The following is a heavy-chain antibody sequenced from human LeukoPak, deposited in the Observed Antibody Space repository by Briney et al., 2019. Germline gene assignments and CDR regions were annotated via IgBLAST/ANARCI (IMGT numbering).Heavy chain of an antibody. CDR2: TYYKSKWYN. CDR1: GDGVSSNSAT. D-gene: IGHD1-26*01. V-gene: IGHV6-1*01. Sequence: SQTLSLTCAISGDGVSSNSATWNWIRQSPSRGLEWLGRTYYKSKWYNDYAVSVKSRITINSDTSKNQFSLQLNSVTPEDTAVYYCARVSSPWSPRDAFDIWGQGTVVTVSS. J-gene: IGHJ3*02. CDR3: ARVSSPWSPRDAFDI.